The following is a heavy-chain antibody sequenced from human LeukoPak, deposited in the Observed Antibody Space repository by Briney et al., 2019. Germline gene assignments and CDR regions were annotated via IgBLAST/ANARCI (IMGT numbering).Heavy chain of an antibody. V-gene: IGHV1-46*01. Sequence: EASVKVSCKASGGTFSSYAISWVRQAPGQGLEWMGIINPSGGSTSYAQKFQGRVTMTRDTSTSTVYMELSSLRSEDTAVYYCARDPQTWGFGINYWGQGTLVTVSS. D-gene: IGHD3-10*01. CDR2: INPSGGST. CDR3: ARDPQTWGFGINY. J-gene: IGHJ4*02. CDR1: GGTFSSYA.